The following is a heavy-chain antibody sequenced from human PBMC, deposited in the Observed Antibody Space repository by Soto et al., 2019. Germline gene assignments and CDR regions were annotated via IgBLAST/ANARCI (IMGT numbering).Heavy chain of an antibody. V-gene: IGHV3-30*18. CDR2: ISYDGSNK. D-gene: IGHD3-22*01. CDR1: GFTFSSYG. J-gene: IGHJ4*02. CDR3: VKDGLYYYDSSGLYY. Sequence: QVQLVESGGGVVQPGRSLRLSCAASGFTFSSYGMHWVRQAPGKGLEWVAVISYDGSNKYYADSVKGRFTISRDNSKNTLYLQMNSLRAEDTAVYYCVKDGLYYYDSSGLYYWGQGTLVTVSS.